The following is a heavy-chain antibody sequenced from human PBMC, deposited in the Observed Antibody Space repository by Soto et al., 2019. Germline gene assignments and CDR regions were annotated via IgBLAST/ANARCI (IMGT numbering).Heavy chain of an antibody. J-gene: IGHJ6*02. CDR3: VRGHHGLEI. CDR2: ISYDGSNK. CDR1: VFTFSSYA. V-gene: IGHV3-30-3*01. Sequence: LRLSCAASVFTFSSYAMHWVRQAPGKGLEWVAVISYDGSNKYYADSVKGRFTISRDNSKNTLYLQMNSLRVEDTAEYYCVRGHHGLEIWGQGTTVTVSS.